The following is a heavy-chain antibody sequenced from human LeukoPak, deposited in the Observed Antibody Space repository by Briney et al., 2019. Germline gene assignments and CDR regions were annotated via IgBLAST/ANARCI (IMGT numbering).Heavy chain of an antibody. D-gene: IGHD3-10*01. Sequence: GGSLRLSCEASGFKFFTFAMHWVRRAPGKGLEWVAIISYDGSNKYYGDSVKGRFTISRDNSKNTLYLQMNSLRAEDTAVYYCARDMDPYYFDYWGQGTLVTVSS. J-gene: IGHJ4*02. V-gene: IGHV3-30*07. CDR3: ARDMDPYYFDY. CDR1: GFKFFTFA. CDR2: ISYDGSNK.